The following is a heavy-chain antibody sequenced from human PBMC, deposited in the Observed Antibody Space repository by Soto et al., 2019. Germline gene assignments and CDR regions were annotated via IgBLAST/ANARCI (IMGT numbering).Heavy chain of an antibody. J-gene: IGHJ5*01. Sequence: EVQLLESGGGLVQPGRSLRLSCAASGFNFRNYAMSWVRQAPGKGLEWVSGVSGSGGSTYYADSVKGRFTISRDNSKNTRYLQMNTLRAEDTAVYYCATDRKSWFGEYTFDFWGQGTLVAVSS. CDR2: VSGSGGST. CDR1: GFNFRNYA. CDR3: ATDRKSWFGEYTFDF. D-gene: IGHD3-10*01. V-gene: IGHV3-23*01.